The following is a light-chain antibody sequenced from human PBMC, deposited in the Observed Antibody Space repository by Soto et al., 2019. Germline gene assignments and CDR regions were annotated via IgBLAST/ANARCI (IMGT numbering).Light chain of an antibody. Sequence: EIVLTQSPGTLSLSPGERATLSCRASQSVSSNYLAWYQQKPGQAPGLLIHGASSRATGIPDRFSGSGSGTDFTLTISRLEPEDFAVYYCQQFSSYPLTFGGGTKVDIK. CDR2: GAS. CDR1: QSVSSNY. CDR3: QQFSSYPLT. V-gene: IGKV3-20*01. J-gene: IGKJ4*01.